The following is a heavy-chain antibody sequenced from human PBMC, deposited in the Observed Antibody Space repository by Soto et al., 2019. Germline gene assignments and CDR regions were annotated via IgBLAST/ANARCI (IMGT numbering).Heavy chain of an antibody. V-gene: IGHV4-61*03. CDR1: AGYIVNGMVC. J-gene: IGHJ4*02. Sequence: SQLMSLPRPVAAGYIVNGMVCWSSTRQPPGKGLEWSGNDHFSGTTIYNPSLESRVTMSVDMSKNHFSLKLTSVTAADTAVYYCSRYCSKADCHQLRYCHSWGQGPLVTV. D-gene: IGHD2-2*01. CDR3: SRYCSKADCHQLRYCHS. CDR2: DHFSGTT.